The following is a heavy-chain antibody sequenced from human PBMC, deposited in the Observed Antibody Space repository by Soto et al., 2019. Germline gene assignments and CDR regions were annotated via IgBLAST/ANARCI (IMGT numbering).Heavy chain of an antibody. V-gene: IGHV3-53*01. CDR1: GFTVSSNY. CDR2: IYSGGST. CDR3: ARAAYGDYGHLDY. Sequence: PGGSLRLSCAASGFTVSSNYMSWVRQAPGKGLEWVSVIYSGGSTYYADSVKGRFTISRDNSKNTLYLQMNSLRAEDTAVYYCARAAYGDYGHLDYWGQGTLVTVSS. D-gene: IGHD4-17*01. J-gene: IGHJ4*02.